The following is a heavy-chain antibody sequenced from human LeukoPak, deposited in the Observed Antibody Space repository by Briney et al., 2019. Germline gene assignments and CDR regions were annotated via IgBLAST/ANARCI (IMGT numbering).Heavy chain of an antibody. V-gene: IGHV1-69*05. Sequence: ASVKVSCKASGGTFSNYAINWVRQAPGQRLEWMGGIIPIFGTASYPQKFQGSVTITTDESASTAYMELSSLRSEDTAVYYCARVDSSGTTVDYWGQGTLVTVSS. CDR1: GGTFSNYA. D-gene: IGHD1-7*01. J-gene: IGHJ4*02. CDR2: IIPIFGTA. CDR3: ARVDSSGTTVDY.